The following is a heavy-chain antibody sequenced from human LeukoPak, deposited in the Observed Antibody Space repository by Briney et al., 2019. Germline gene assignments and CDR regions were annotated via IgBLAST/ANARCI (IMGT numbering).Heavy chain of an antibody. CDR1: SGSISSGGYS. Sequence: PXXTLXLTCAVSSGSISSGGYSWSWVRQPPGRGLEWIGYIYHSGSTYYNPSLKSRVTISVDRSKNQFSLKLSSVNAADTAVYYCARDYRYWGQGTLVTVSS. J-gene: IGHJ4*02. CDR3: ARDYRY. CDR2: IYHSGST. V-gene: IGHV4-30-2*01.